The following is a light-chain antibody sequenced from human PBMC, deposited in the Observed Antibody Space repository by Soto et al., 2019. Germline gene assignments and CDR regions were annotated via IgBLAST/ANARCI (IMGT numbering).Light chain of an antibody. CDR3: SSYTSSSTHV. Sequence: QSALTQPASVSGSPGQSITISCTGTSSDIGAFTFVSWYQQHPGKVPKLMIFDVNRRPSGVSDLFSGSKSGNTASLTISGLQAEDEGDYYCSSYTSSSTHVFGSGTKVTVL. V-gene: IGLV2-14*03. CDR2: DVN. CDR1: SSDIGAFTF. J-gene: IGLJ1*01.